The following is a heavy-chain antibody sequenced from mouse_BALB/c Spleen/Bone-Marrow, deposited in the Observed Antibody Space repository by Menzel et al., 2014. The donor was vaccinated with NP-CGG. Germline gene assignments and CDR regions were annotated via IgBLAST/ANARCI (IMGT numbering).Heavy chain of an antibody. J-gene: IGHJ3*01. CDR2: INPSNGRT. D-gene: IGHD1-2*01. Sequence: QVQLQQPGAELVKPGASVRLSCKASGYSFTTYWIHWVKQRPGQGLEWIGEINPSNGRTNYNEKFKSKATLTVDKSSSTAYMQLSSLTSEDSAVYYCARYDGPAGFAYWGQGTLVTVSA. CDR1: GYSFTTYW. V-gene: IGHV1S81*02. CDR3: ARYDGPAGFAY.